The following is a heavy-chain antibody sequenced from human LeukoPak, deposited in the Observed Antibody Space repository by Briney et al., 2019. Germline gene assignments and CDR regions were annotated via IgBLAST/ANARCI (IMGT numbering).Heavy chain of an antibody. CDR1: GFAFGSEA. CDR2: ISPGGGTT. V-gene: IGHV3-23*01. CDR3: ARDSPLGGL. J-gene: IGHJ4*02. D-gene: IGHD2-15*01. Sequence: GGSLRLSCAVSGFAFGSEAMSWVRQSPARGLEWVASISPGGGTTYYADYVKGRFTISRDNAKNSLYLQMNSLRAEDTAVYYCARDSPLGGLWGQGTLVTVSS.